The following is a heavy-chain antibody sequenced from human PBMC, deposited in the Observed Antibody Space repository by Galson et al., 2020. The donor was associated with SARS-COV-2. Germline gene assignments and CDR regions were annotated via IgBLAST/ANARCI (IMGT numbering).Heavy chain of an antibody. V-gene: IGHV3-11*04. CDR3: SKAGSYPYYYYYYMDV. D-gene: IGHD1-26*01. CDR1: GFTFSDYY. CDR2: ISSSGSTI. J-gene: IGHJ6*03. Sequence: GGSLRLSCAASGFTFSDYYMSWIRQAPGKGLEWVSYISSSGSTIYYADSVKGRFTISRDNAKNSLYLQMNSLRAEDTAVYYCSKAGSYPYYYYYYMDVWGKGTTVTISS.